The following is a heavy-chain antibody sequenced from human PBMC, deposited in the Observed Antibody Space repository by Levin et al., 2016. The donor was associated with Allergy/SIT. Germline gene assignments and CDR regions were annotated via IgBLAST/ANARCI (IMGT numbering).Heavy chain of an antibody. D-gene: IGHD2-2*01. J-gene: IGHJ6*02. Sequence: WVRQAPGQGLEWMGWMNPNSGNTGYAQKFQGRVTMTRNTSISTAYMELSSLRSEDTAVYYCARGAVDNYYYYGMDVWGQGTTVTVSS. CDR3: ARGAVDNYYYYGMDV. V-gene: IGHV1-8*01. CDR2: MNPNSGNT.